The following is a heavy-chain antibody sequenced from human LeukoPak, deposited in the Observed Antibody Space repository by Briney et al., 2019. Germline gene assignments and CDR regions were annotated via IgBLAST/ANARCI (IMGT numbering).Heavy chain of an antibody. CDR3: AREDGDY. Sequence: ASETLSLTCTVSGGSISSSSYYWGWIRQPPGKGLEWIGSIYYSGSTYYNPSLKSRVTISVDTSKNHLSLKLNSVTAADTAVYYCAREDGDYWGQGTLVTVSS. CDR2: IYYSGST. V-gene: IGHV4-39*07. J-gene: IGHJ4*02. CDR1: GGSISSSSYY. D-gene: IGHD5-24*01.